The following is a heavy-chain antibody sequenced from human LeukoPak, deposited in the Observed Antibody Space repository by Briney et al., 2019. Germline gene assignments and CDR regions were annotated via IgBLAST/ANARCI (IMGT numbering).Heavy chain of an antibody. Sequence: KSSETLSLTCTVSGGSISSSSYYWGWIRQPPGKGLEWIGSIYYSGSTYYNPSLKSRVTISVDTSKNQFSLKLSSVTAADTAVYYCARKMTTVDFLDYWGQGTLVTVSS. CDR1: GGSISSSSYY. V-gene: IGHV4-39*07. CDR2: IYYSGST. J-gene: IGHJ4*02. D-gene: IGHD4-23*01. CDR3: ARKMTTVDFLDY.